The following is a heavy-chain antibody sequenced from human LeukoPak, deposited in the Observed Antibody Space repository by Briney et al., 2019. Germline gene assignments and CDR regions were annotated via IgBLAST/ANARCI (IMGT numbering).Heavy chain of an antibody. V-gene: IGHV3-9*01. J-gene: IGHJ4*02. CDR3: AKDMIPGIAAAGTLDY. CDR2: ISWNSGSI. CDR1: GFTFDDYA. Sequence: GGSLRLSCAASGFTFDDYAMHWVRQAPGKGLEWVSGISWNSGSIGYADSVKGRFTISRDNAKNSLYLQMNSLRAEGTALYYCAKDMIPGIAAAGTLDYWGQGTLVTVSS. D-gene: IGHD6-13*01.